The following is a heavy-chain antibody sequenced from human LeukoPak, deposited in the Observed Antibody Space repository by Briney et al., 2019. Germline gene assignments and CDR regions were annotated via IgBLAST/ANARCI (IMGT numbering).Heavy chain of an antibody. Sequence: SETLSLTCAVSGYSISSGYDWGWIRQPPVKGLEWIGSVHPSGSTKYNPSLKSRVTISVDTSKNQFSLKLSSVTAADTAVYYCARGRLQSPGDYWGQGTLVTVSS. CDR3: ARGRLQSPGDY. V-gene: IGHV4-38-2*01. D-gene: IGHD5-24*01. J-gene: IGHJ4*02. CDR2: VHPSGST. CDR1: GYSISSGYD.